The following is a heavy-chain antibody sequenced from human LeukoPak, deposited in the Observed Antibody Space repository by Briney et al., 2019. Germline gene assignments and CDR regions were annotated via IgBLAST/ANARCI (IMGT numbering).Heavy chain of an antibody. V-gene: IGHV3-11*05. CDR2: ISGSSSYT. Sequence: GGSLRLSWAASGFTFSDYYMSWVRQAPGKGLEWVSYISGSSSYTNYADSVKGRFTISRDNAKNSLYLQMNSLRAEDTAVYYCARDTYYYDSSGYYPSQPDYWGQGPLVTVSS. CDR3: ARDTYYYDSSGYYPSQPDY. CDR1: GFTFSDYY. D-gene: IGHD3-22*01. J-gene: IGHJ4*02.